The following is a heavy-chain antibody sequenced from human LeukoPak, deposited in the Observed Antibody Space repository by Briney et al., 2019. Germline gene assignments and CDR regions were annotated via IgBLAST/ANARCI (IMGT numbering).Heavy chain of an antibody. CDR1: GFTFSNYA. Sequence: GSLRLSCAASGFTFSNYAMSWVRQAPGKGLEWVSSTSFDGGATYYADSVKGRFTFSRDNSKNTMYLQMNSLRVEDTAVYYCATITAASASGYWGQGTLVTVSS. CDR3: ATITAASASGY. V-gene: IGHV3-23*01. J-gene: IGHJ4*02. D-gene: IGHD6-13*01. CDR2: TSFDGGAT.